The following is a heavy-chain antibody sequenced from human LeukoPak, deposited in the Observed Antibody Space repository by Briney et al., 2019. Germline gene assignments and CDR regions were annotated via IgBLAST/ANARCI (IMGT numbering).Heavy chain of an antibody. D-gene: IGHD3-22*01. J-gene: IGHJ4*02. CDR2: IIPTFGTA. V-gene: IGHV1-69*05. Sequence: SVKVSCKASGGTFSSYAISWVRQAPGQGLEWMGGIIPTFGTANYAQKFQGRVTITTDESTSTAYMELSSLRSEDTAVYYCARDYYTRTHYYDSSGPFDYWGQGTLVTVSS. CDR3: ARDYYTRTHYYDSSGPFDY. CDR1: GGTFSSYA.